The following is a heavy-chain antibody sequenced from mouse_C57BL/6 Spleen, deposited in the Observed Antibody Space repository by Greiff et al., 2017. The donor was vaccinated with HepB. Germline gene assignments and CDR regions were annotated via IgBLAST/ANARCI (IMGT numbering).Heavy chain of an antibody. CDR2: ISSGGDYI. CDR1: GFTFSSYA. CDR3: TRDNLPRGYFDV. D-gene: IGHD3-3*01. V-gene: IGHV5-9-1*02. Sequence: EVQRVESGEGLVKPGGSLKLSCAASGFTFSSYAMSWVRQTPEKRLEWVAYISSGGDYIYYADTVKGRYTISIDNARNTLYLQMSSLKSEDTAMYYWTRDNLPRGYFDVWGTGTTVTVSS. J-gene: IGHJ1*03.